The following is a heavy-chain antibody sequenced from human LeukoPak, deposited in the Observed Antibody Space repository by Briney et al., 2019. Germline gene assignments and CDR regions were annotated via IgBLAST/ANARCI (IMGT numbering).Heavy chain of an antibody. CDR3: ARDPIDGFYYFDY. V-gene: IGHV3-11*01. J-gene: IGHJ4*02. CDR2: ISSSGSTI. D-gene: IGHD3-10*01. Sequence: GGSLRLSCAASGFTFSDYYMSWIRQAPGKGLQWVSYISSSGSTIYYADSVKGRFTVSRDNAKISLYLQMNSLRAEDTAVYYCARDPIDGFYYFDYWGQGTLVTVSS. CDR1: GFTFSDYY.